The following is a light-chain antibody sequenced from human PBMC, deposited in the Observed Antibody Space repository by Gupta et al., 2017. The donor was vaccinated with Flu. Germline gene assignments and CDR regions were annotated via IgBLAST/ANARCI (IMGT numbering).Light chain of an antibody. CDR2: AAS. Sequence: DMQITQSPSSLSASVGDRVTITCRASQGISTWLAWYQQIPGKAPKSLIYAASNLQSGVPSRFSGSGSGTDFTLTISSLQPEDFATYYCQQDDIYPITFGQGTRM. CDR1: QGISTW. V-gene: IGKV1D-16*01. CDR3: QQDDIYPIT. J-gene: IGKJ5*01.